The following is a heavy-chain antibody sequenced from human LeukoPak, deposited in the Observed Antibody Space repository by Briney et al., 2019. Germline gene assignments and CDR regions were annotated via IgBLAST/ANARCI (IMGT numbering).Heavy chain of an antibody. J-gene: IGHJ4*02. Sequence: GGSLRLSCAASGFTFSDDYMSWIRQAPGKGLEWLSYISGSTSYTDYADSVKGRFTITRDNAKKALYLQMNSLRAEDTAVYYCARYVAGLKEALDSWGQGTLVTVSS. CDR3: ARYVAGLKEALDS. V-gene: IGHV3-11*06. CDR2: ISGSTSYT. D-gene: IGHD6-19*01. CDR1: GFTFSDDY.